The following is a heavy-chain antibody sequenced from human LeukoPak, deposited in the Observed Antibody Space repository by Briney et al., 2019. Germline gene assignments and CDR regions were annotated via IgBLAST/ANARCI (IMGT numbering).Heavy chain of an antibody. CDR1: GFTFSNAW. Sequence: PGGSLRCYCAASGFTFSNAWMSWLRQAPGQGLKWVGRIKSKTDGGTTDYAAPVKGRFTISRDDSKNTLYLQMNSLKTEDTAVYYCTTDSRYNWNYPRSDYWGQGTLVTVSS. CDR2: IKSKTDGGTT. J-gene: IGHJ4*02. D-gene: IGHD1-7*01. CDR3: TTDSRYNWNYPRSDY. V-gene: IGHV3-15*01.